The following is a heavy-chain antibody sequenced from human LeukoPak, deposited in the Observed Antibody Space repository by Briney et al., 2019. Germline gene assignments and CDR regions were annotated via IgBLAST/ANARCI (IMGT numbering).Heavy chain of an antibody. V-gene: IGHV3-23*01. CDR3: AREALVLDAFDI. Sequence: GGSLRLSCAASGFTFSTFAMLWVRQPRGRGLEWVSSIFPTGGEIHYADSVRGRFTISRDNSKSTLALQMNSLRAEDTAVYYCAREALVLDAFDIWGQGTMVTVSS. CDR2: IFPTGGEI. CDR1: GFTFSTFA. J-gene: IGHJ3*02. D-gene: IGHD6-13*01.